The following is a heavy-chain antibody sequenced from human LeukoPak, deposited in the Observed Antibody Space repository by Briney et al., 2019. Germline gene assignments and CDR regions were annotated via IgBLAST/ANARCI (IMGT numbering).Heavy chain of an antibody. J-gene: IGHJ4*02. V-gene: IGHV3-33*01. Sequence: GGSLRLSCAASGFTFSSYGMHWVRQAPGNGLEWVAVIWYDGSNKYCADSVKGRFTISRDNSKNTLYLQMNSLRAEDTAVYYCARERRGYCSGGSCYSFDYWGQGTLVTVSS. CDR2: IWYDGSNK. CDR3: ARERRGYCSGGSCYSFDY. D-gene: IGHD2-15*01. CDR1: GFTFSSYG.